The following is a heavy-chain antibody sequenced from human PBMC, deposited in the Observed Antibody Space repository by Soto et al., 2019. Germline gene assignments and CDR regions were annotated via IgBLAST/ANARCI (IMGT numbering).Heavy chain of an antibody. V-gene: IGHV3-30*18. Sequence: PGGSLRLSCAASGFTFSNYGIHWVRQAPGKGLEWVAVISHDGNKEYYADSVKGRFTVSRDNSKKTVYLQMNSLRAEDTAMYYCAKVAPSISFLGDLDHWGPGPLVPASS. CDR2: ISHDGNKE. J-gene: IGHJ4*02. D-gene: IGHD3-16*01. CDR3: AKVAPSISFLGDLDH. CDR1: GFTFSNYG.